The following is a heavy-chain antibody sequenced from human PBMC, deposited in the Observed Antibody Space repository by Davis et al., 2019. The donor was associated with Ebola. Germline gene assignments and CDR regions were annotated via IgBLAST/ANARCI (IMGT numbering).Heavy chain of an antibody. J-gene: IGHJ4*02. D-gene: IGHD2-15*01. V-gene: IGHV3-11*01. CDR2: ITSPGGTV. CDR3: ARAGRNCTGNSCYSGDYFDQ. CDR1: GLTFSAYW. Sequence: PGGSLRLSCAASGLTFSAYWMNWVRQVPGKGLEWVSSITSPGGTVHTADSVKGRFTISRDNAKRSLYLHMDSLRAEDTAVYYCARAGRNCTGNSCYSGDYFDQWGQGTLVTVSA.